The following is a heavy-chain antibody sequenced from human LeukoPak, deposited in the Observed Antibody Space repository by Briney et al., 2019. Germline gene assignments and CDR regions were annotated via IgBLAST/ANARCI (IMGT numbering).Heavy chain of an antibody. Sequence: SETLSLTCTVSGGSISSYYWSWIRQPPGRGLEWIGYIYYNGSTDYNPSLKSRVTISLDTSKKQFSLKLSSVTAADTAVYYCARALSASGNFRSYWYFDLWGRGTLVTVSS. CDR1: GGSISSYY. CDR3: ARALSASGNFRSYWYFDL. D-gene: IGHD3-10*01. J-gene: IGHJ2*01. V-gene: IGHV4-59*01. CDR2: IYYNGST.